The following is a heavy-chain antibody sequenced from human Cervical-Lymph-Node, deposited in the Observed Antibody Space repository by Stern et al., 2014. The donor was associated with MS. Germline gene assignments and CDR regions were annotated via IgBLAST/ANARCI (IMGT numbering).Heavy chain of an antibody. D-gene: IGHD2-2*01. V-gene: IGHV4-31*03. CDR1: GGSISTGGYF. CDR3: ARKGAIVPAAIENWFDS. CDR2: LYPSGST. J-gene: IGHJ5*01. Sequence: QLQLQESGPGLVKPSQTLSLTCTVSGGSISTGGYFWSWSRQHPGKGLEWIGFLYPSGSTYYNPSLKSRVTIAVDTSKNQFSLNLSSVTAADTAVYYCARKGAIVPAAIENWFDSWGQGTLVTVSS.